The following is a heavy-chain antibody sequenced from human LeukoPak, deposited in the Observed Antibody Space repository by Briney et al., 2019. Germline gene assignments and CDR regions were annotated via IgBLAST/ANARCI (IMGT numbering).Heavy chain of an antibody. D-gene: IGHD3-22*01. J-gene: IGHJ4*02. CDR2: IIPILGIA. CDR3: ARGPKIHYYDSSGYYDY. CDR1: GGTLSRFT. Sequence: SGQGSCKVSGGTLSRFTISWGGPAPGQGLGWIGRIIPILGIANYAQKFQGRVTITADKSTSTAYMELSSLRSEDTAVYYCARGPKIHYYDSSGYYDYWGQGTLVTVSS. V-gene: IGHV1-69*02.